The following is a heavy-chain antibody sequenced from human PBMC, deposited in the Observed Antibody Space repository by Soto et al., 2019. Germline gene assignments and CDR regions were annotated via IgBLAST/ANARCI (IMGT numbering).Heavy chain of an antibody. J-gene: IGHJ6*02. Sequence: GGSLRLSCAASGFTFSSYGMHWVRQAPGKGLEWVAVIWYDGSNKYYADSVKGRFTISRDNSKNTLYLQMNSLRAEDTAVYYCATHGHRRNSVFYYYYGMDVWGQGTTVTVSS. V-gene: IGHV3-33*01. CDR2: IWYDGSNK. CDR3: ATHGHRRNSVFYYYYGMDV. CDR1: GFTFSSYG. D-gene: IGHD4-4*01.